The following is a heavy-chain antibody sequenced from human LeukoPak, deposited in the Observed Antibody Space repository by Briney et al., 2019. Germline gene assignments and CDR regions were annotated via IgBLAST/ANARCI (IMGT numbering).Heavy chain of an antibody. D-gene: IGHD3-22*01. CDR1: GGSISTRTYS. J-gene: IGHJ3*02. Sequence: SETLSLTCTVSGGSISTRTYSWGWIRQPPEKGLECIGSLYYSGSIYSNPSLKTRFSISVDTSKNQFSLKLSSVTAADTAVYYCARAYYYDSSGYYPGAFDIWGQGTLVTVSS. V-gene: IGHV4-39*07. CDR2: LYYSGSI. CDR3: ARAYYYDSSGYYPGAFDI.